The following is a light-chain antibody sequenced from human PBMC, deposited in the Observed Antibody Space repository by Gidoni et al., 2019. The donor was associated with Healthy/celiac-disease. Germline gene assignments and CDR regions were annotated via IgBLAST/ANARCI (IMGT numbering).Light chain of an antibody. Sequence: SYELTQPSSVSVSPEQTARITCSGDVLAKKYARWFQQKPGQAPVLVIYKDNERPSGIPERFSGSSSGTTVTLTISGAQVEDEADYYCYSAADNNQGVFGGGTKLTVL. CDR3: YSAADNNQGV. CDR1: VLAKKY. CDR2: KDN. J-gene: IGLJ2*01. V-gene: IGLV3-27*01.